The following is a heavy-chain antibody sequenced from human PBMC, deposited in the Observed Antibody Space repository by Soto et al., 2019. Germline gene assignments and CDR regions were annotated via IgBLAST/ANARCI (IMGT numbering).Heavy chain of an antibody. J-gene: IGHJ4*02. CDR3: AREAISSTYYHDSSGYFRV. Sequence: PGGSLRLSCAASGFTFSSYGMHWVRQAPGKGLEWVAVIWYDGSNKYYADSVKGRFTISRDNSKNTLYLQMNSLRAEDTAVYYCAREAISSTYYHDSSGYFRVWGQGTLVTVSS. CDR2: IWYDGSNK. V-gene: IGHV3-33*01. D-gene: IGHD3-22*01. CDR1: GFTFSSYG.